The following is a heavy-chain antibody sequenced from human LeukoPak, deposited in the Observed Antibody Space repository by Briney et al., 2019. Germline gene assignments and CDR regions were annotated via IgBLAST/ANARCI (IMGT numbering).Heavy chain of an antibody. V-gene: IGHV4-34*01. J-gene: IGHJ4*02. CDR1: GGSFSGYY. CDR2: INHSGST. CDR3: ARGVGTPPFVPLDPMVRGVTPFDY. Sequence: SETLSLTCAVYGGSFSGYYWSWIRQPPGKGLEWIGEINHSGSTNYNPSPKSRVTISVDTSKNQFSLKLSSVTAADTAVYYCARGVGTPPFVPLDPMVRGVTPFDYWGQGTLVTVSS. D-gene: IGHD3-10*01.